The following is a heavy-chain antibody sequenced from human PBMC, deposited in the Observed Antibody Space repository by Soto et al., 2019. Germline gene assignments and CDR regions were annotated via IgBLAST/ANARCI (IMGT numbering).Heavy chain of an antibody. Sequence: SETLSLTCTVSGGSISTSSYYWGWIRQTPGEGPEWIGTIYYSGNTYHNPSLKSRVTISVDTSKNQFSLRLSAVTAADTAVYYCARLWFETETIAPYFFYWGHVTVVTVSS. J-gene: IGHJ4*01. CDR2: IYYSGNT. CDR1: GGSISTSSYY. CDR3: ARLWFETETIAPYFFY. V-gene: IGHV4-39*01. D-gene: IGHD1-1*01.